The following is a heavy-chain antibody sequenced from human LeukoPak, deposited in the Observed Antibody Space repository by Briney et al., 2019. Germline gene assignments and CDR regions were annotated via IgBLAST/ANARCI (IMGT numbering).Heavy chain of an antibody. V-gene: IGHV4-39*01. CDR1: GGSISSSSYS. CDR3: ARPNIVVVPAAIPAPPNGAFDI. D-gene: IGHD2-2*02. J-gene: IGHJ3*02. Sequence: SETLSLTCTVSGGSISSSSYSWGWIRQPPGKGLEWIGSIYYSGSTYYNPSLKSRVTISVDTSKNQFSLKLSSVTAADTAVYYCARPNIVVVPAAIPAPPNGAFDIWGQGTMVTVSS. CDR2: IYYSGST.